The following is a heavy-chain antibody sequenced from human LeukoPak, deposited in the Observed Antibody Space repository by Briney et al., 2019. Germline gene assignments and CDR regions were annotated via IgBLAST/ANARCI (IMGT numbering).Heavy chain of an antibody. D-gene: IGHD3-22*01. J-gene: IGHJ6*02. Sequence: GGSLRLSCAASGFTVSSNYMSWVRQAPGKGLEWVSVIYSGGSTYYADSVKGRFTISRDNSKNTLYLQMNSLRAEDTAVYYCAKDALEYYYDSSGYDYYYYYGMDVWGQGTTVTVSS. CDR3: AKDALEYYYDSSGYDYYYYYGMDV. V-gene: IGHV3-66*01. CDR2: IYSGGST. CDR1: GFTVSSNY.